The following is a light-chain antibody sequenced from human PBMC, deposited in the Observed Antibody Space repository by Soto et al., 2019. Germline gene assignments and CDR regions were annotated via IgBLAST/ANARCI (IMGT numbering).Light chain of an antibody. CDR1: QGVSNY. CDR3: QQLNSYPT. CDR2: AAS. Sequence: DIQLTQSPSSVSASVGDRVTITCRASQGVSNYLAWYQQKAGKAPKLLIYAASTLQSGVPSRFSGSGSGTDFTLTISSLQPEDFATYYCQQLNSYPTFGQGTRLESK. V-gene: IGKV1-9*01. J-gene: IGKJ5*01.